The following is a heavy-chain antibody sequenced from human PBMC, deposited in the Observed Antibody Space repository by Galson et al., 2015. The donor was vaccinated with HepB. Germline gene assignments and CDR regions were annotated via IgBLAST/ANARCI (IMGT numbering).Heavy chain of an antibody. CDR3: ARDRIPAHIVVVTGQFDY. D-gene: IGHD2-21*02. CDR1: GYTFTSYA. CDR2: INAGNGNT. V-gene: IGHV1-3*01. J-gene: IGHJ4*02. Sequence: SVKVSCKASGYTFTSYAMHWVRQAPGQRLEWMGWINAGNGNTKYSQKFQGRVTITRDTSASTAYMELSSLRSEDTAVYYCARDRIPAHIVVVTGQFDYWGQGTLVTVSS.